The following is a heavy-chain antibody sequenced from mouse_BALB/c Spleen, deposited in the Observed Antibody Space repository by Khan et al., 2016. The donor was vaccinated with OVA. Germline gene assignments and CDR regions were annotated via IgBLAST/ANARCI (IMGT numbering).Heavy chain of an antibody. Sequence: EVQLQESGPGLVKPSQSLSLTCTVTGYSITSDFAWNWIRQFPGNKLEWMGYISSTGSTSYSPSLKSRFSLTRDTSMNQFLLHLNSVTTEDTATYYCARSLYYSDSYAMDYWGQGTSVTVSS. J-gene: IGHJ4*01. D-gene: IGHD2-13*01. CDR1: GYSITSDFA. CDR2: ISSTGST. V-gene: IGHV3-2*02. CDR3: ARSLYYSDSYAMDY.